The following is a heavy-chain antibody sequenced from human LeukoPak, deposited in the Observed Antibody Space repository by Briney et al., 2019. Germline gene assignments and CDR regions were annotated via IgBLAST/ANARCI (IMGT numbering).Heavy chain of an antibody. CDR1: GFTFSSHW. CDR3: ARDLSGIAGYTYGRGIDY. V-gene: IGHV3-7*01. J-gene: IGHJ4*02. Sequence: GGSLRLSCAASGFTFSSHWMSWVRQAPGKGLEWVANIKKDGSEKYYVDAVKGRFTISRDNAKTSLYLQMNSLRAEDTAVYYRARDLSGIAGYTYGRGIDYWGQGTLVTVSS. D-gene: IGHD5-18*01. CDR2: IKKDGSEK.